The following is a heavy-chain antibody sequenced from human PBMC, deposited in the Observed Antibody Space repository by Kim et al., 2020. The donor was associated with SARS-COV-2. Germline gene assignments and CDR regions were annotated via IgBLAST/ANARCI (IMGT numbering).Heavy chain of an antibody. D-gene: IGHD5-18*01. CDR3: ALGIRGYSYGYSDY. Sequence: AQKFQGRVTITADESTSTAYMELSSLRSEDTAVYYCALGIRGYSYGYSDYWGQGTLVTVSS. J-gene: IGHJ4*02. V-gene: IGHV1-69*01.